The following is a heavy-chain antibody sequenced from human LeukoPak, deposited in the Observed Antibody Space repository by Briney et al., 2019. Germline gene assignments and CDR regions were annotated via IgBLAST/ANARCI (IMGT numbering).Heavy chain of an antibody. V-gene: IGHV3-30*02. CDR3: AKNYYSDTSAYFRYAFDI. CDR1: GFTLNNYG. J-gene: IGHJ3*02. D-gene: IGHD3-22*01. Sequence: PGGSLRLSCAASGFTLNNYGIHWVRQAPGKGLEWVGFIRYDGNNEYYADSVKGRFTISRDNSKNTLYLEMDSLRAEDTAVYYCAKNYYSDTSAYFRYAFDIWGQGTVVTVSS. CDR2: IRYDGNNE.